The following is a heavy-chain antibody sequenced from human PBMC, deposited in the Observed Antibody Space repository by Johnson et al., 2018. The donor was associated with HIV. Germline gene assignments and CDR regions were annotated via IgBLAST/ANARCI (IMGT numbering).Heavy chain of an antibody. J-gene: IGHJ3*02. V-gene: IGHV3-11*01. CDR2: ISSSGSTI. D-gene: IGHD3-10*01. CDR1: GFTVSSNY. CDR3: ARWVMVLGREAFDI. Sequence: QVQLVESGGGLIQPGGSLRLSCAASGFTVSSNYMSWVRQAPGKGLEWVSYISSSGSTIYYADSVKGRFTISRDNAKNSLYLQMNSLRAEDTAVYYCARWVMVLGREAFDIWGQGTMVTVSS.